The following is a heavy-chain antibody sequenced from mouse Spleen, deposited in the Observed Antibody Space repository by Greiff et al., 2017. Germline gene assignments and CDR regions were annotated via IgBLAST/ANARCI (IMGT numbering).Heavy chain of an antibody. D-gene: IGHD1-1*01. J-gene: IGHJ4*01. CDR1: GYTFTTYW. CDR3: ARVYYGSSLDSAMDF. V-gene: IGHV1-7*01. CDR2: ISPSSDYT. Sequence: QVQLKQSGAELAKPGASVKLSCKASGYTFTTYWMHWVKQRPGQGLEWIGYISPSSDYTKYNQKFKDKATLTADKSSSTAYMQLNSLTYEDSAVYYCARVYYGSSLDSAMDFWGQGTSVTVSS.